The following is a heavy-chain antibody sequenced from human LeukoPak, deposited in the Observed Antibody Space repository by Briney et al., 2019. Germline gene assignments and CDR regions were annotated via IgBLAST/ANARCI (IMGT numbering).Heavy chain of an antibody. V-gene: IGHV3-30*02. CDR1: EFTFSDFG. CDR3: AKDFWSTYDAY. CDR2: IRNDGGSR. Sequence: PGGSLRLSCAASEFTFSDFGMHWVRQAPGKGLEWVAYIRNDGGSRMYADSVKGRFTISRDDSKNTLSLQVNSLRAEDTALYYCAKDFWSTYDAYWGQGTVVTVSS. D-gene: IGHD3-3*01. J-gene: IGHJ4*02.